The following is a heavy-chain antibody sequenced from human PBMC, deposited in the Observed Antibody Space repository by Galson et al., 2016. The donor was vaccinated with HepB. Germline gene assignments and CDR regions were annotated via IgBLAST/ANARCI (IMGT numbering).Heavy chain of an antibody. CDR3: ARSGANSVYGGRVIEYYYYYGMDV. Sequence: SLRLSCAASGFTFRSHGMHWVRQAPGKGLEWVALIFYDGSSKYYADSVKGRFTISRDNSLNTVYLQMNSLRAEDTAVYYCARSGANSVYGGRVIEYYYYYGMDVWGQGTTVTVSS. CDR2: IFYDGSSK. V-gene: IGHV3-33*01. CDR1: GFTFRSHG. J-gene: IGHJ6*02. D-gene: IGHD2-8*01.